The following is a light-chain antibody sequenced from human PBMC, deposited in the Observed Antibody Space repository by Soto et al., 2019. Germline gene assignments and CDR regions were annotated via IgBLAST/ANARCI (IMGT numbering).Light chain of an antibody. V-gene: IGKV3-11*01. CDR1: QNVRNY. CDR3: QQRSSWPPFT. Sequence: EIVLTQSPATLSLSPGERATLSCRASQNVRNYLAWYQQRPGQAPRLLIYDASNRATGIPIRFSGSGSGTDLTLTISSLEPEDFAVYYCQQRSSWPPFTFGPGTKVAIK. J-gene: IGKJ3*01. CDR2: DAS.